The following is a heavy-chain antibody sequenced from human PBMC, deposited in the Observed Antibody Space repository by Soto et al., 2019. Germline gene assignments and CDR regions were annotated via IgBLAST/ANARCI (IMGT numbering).Heavy chain of an antibody. D-gene: IGHD2-15*01. CDR2: IIPILGIA. J-gene: IGHJ6*03. CDR3: ASYFGGYYYCYMDV. CDR1: GGTFSSYT. Sequence: QVQLVQSGAEVKKPGSSVKVSCKASGGTFSSYTISWVRQAPGQGLEWMGRIIPILGIANYAQKFQGRVTITADKSTSTAYMELSSLRSEDTAVYYCASYFGGYYYCYMDVWGKGTTVTVSS. V-gene: IGHV1-69*02.